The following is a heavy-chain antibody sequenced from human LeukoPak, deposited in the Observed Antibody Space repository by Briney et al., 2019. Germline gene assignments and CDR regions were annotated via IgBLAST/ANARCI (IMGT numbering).Heavy chain of an antibody. CDR1: GGTFSSYA. CDR3: ARDRGYSRSNFDY. D-gene: IGHD6-13*01. Sequence: SVKVSCKAPGGTFSSYAISWVRQAPGQGLEWMGGIIPIFGTANYAQKFQGRVTITTDESTSTAYMELSSLRSEDTAVYYCARDRGYSRSNFDYWGQGTLVTVSS. V-gene: IGHV1-69*05. J-gene: IGHJ4*02. CDR2: IIPIFGTA.